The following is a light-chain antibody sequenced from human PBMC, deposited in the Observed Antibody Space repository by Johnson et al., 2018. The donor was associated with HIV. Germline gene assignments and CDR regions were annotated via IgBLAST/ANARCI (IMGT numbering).Light chain of an antibody. Sequence: QSVLTQPPSVSAAPGQKVTISCSGSSSNIGNNYVSWYQQLPGTAPKLLIYENNMRPSGIPDRFSGSKSGTSATLGITGLQTGDEADYYCGTWDSSLNTGYVFRTGTKVTVL. CDR1: SSNIGNNY. CDR2: ENN. J-gene: IGLJ1*01. V-gene: IGLV1-51*02. CDR3: GTWDSSLNTGYV.